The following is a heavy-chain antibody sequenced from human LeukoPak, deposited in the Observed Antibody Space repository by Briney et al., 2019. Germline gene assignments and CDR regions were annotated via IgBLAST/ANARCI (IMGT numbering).Heavy chain of an antibody. V-gene: IGHV3-13*04. Sequence: GSLRLSCVASGFTFSSYDMHWVRQATGKGLEWVSSIATNGDTYYPGSVKGRFTISRENAKNSLYLQMNSLRAGDTAVYYCARVAAAASAFDLWGQGTMVTVSS. J-gene: IGHJ3*01. CDR1: GFTFSSYD. D-gene: IGHD6-13*01. CDR3: ARVAAAASAFDL. CDR2: IATNGDT.